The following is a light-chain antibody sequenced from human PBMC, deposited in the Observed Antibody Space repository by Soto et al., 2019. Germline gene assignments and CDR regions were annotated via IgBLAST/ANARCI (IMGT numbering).Light chain of an antibody. CDR2: DVT. J-gene: IGLJ2*01. Sequence: QSALTQPPSASGSPGQSLTISCTGTSSDVGGYNFVSWYQQHPGKVPKLIIYDVTKRPSGVPDRFSGSKSGNTASLIVSGLQAEDEADYYCSSYAGSNIVVFSGGTKLTVL. CDR1: SSDVGGYNF. CDR3: SSYAGSNIVV. V-gene: IGLV2-8*01.